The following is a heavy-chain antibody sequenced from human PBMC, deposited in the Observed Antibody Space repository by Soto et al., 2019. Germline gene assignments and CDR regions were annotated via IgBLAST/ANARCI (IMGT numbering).Heavy chain of an antibody. D-gene: IGHD2-2*01. CDR2: ISAYNGNT. J-gene: IGHJ4*02. V-gene: IGHV1-18*01. CDR1: GYTFTSYG. Sequence: GASVKVSCKASGYTFTSYGISWVRQAPGQGLEWMGWISAYNGNTNYAQKLQGRVTMTTDTSTSTAYMELRSLRSDDTAVYYCARGQSPSGPAAMQDYWGQGTLVTVSS. CDR3: ARGQSPSGPAAMQDY.